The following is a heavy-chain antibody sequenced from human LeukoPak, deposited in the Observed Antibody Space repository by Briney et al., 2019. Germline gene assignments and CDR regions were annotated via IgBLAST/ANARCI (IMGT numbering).Heavy chain of an antibody. J-gene: IGHJ5*02. CDR2: ISYDGSNK. Sequence: GRSLRLSCAASGFTFSSYAMHWVRQAPGKGLEWVAVISYDGSNKYYADSVKGRFTISRDNSKNTLNLQMKSLRAEDTAVYYCARGGGRSAWDTRNWFDPWGQGTLVTVSS. CDR3: ARGGGRSAWDTRNWFDP. CDR1: GFTFSSYA. V-gene: IGHV3-30*04. D-gene: IGHD2-15*01.